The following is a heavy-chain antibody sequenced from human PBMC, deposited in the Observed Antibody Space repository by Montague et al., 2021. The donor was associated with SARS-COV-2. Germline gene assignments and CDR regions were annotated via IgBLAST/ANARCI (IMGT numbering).Heavy chain of an antibody. J-gene: IGHJ6*02. V-gene: IGHV4-4*07. Sequence: SETLSLTCTVSGGSISSYYWSWIRQPAGKGLEWIGRIYTSGRTNYNPSLKSRVTMSVGTSKNQFSLKLSSVTAADTAVYYCAREAWFGDKTSASEYYGMDVWGQGTTVTVSS. D-gene: IGHD3-10*01. CDR3: AREAWFGDKTSASEYYGMDV. CDR2: IYTSGRT. CDR1: GGSISSYY.